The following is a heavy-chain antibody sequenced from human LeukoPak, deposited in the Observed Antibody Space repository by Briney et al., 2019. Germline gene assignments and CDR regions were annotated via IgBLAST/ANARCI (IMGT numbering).Heavy chain of an antibody. Sequence: GASVKVSCKASGYTFTSYGISWVRQAPGQGLEWMGWISAYNGNTNYAQKLQGRVTMTTDTSTSTAYMELRSLRSDDTAVYYCARDLKRLTSGWITAAAGDYWGQGTLVTASS. J-gene: IGHJ4*02. CDR3: ARDLKRLTSGWITAAAGDY. CDR1: GYTFTSYG. V-gene: IGHV1-18*01. CDR2: ISAYNGNT. D-gene: IGHD6-19*01.